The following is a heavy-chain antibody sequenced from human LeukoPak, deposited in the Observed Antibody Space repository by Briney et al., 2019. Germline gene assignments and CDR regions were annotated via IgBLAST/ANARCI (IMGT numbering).Heavy chain of an antibody. D-gene: IGHD3-22*01. Sequence: GGSLRLSCAASGFTFSSYSMNWVRQAPGKGLEWVSSISSSSSYIYYADSVKGRFTISRDNAKNSLYPQMNSLRAEDTAVYYCARDAGRGYYDSSGYYYAFDYWGQGTLVTVSS. CDR1: GFTFSSYS. CDR3: ARDAGRGYYDSSGYYYAFDY. CDR2: ISSSSSYI. J-gene: IGHJ4*02. V-gene: IGHV3-21*01.